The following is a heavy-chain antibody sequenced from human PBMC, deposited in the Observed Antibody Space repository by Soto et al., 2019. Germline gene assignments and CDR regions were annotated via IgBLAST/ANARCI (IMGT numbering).Heavy chain of an antibody. V-gene: IGHV5-51*01. CDR2: IYPGDSDT. Sequence: EALNISCTGSGYSFTIYWIGWVRQMPGKGLEWMGIIYPGDSDTRYSPSFQGQVTISADKSISTAYLQWSSLKASDTAMYYCARIPQYSSSYFDYWGQGTLVTVSS. CDR1: GYSFTIYW. CDR3: ARIPQYSSSYFDY. J-gene: IGHJ4*02. D-gene: IGHD6-6*01.